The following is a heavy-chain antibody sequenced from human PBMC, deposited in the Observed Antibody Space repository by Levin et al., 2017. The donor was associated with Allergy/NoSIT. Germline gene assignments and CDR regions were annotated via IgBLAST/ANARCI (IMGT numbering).Heavy chain of an antibody. D-gene: IGHD4-17*01. CDR3: ARSLLGDYGDHMSY. V-gene: IGHV3-21*01. CDR1: GFTFSSYS. J-gene: IGHJ4*02. Sequence: PGGSLRLSCAASGFTFSSYSMNWVRQAPGKGLEWVSSISSSSSYIYYADSVKGRFTISRDNAKNSLYLQMNSLRAEDTAVYYCARSLLGDYGDHMSYWGQGTLVTVSS. CDR2: ISSSSSYI.